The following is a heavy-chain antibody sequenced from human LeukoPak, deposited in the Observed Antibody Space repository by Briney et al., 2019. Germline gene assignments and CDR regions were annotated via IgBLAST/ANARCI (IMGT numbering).Heavy chain of an antibody. J-gene: IGHJ4*02. CDR1: GYTFSNFG. Sequence: ASVKVSCKASGYTFSNFGINWVRQAPGQGLEWMGWISGNNDNPNYGQKFQGRFTVTTDSSTNTAYMELRDLRFDDTAVYYCARDGTSTDDYWGQGTLVTVSS. CDR2: ISGNNDNP. V-gene: IGHV1-18*01. D-gene: IGHD2-2*01. CDR3: ARDGTSTDDY.